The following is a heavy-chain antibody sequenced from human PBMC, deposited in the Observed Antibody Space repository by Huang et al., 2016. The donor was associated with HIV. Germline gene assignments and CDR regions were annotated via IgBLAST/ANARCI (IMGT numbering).Heavy chain of an antibody. J-gene: IGHJ4*02. CDR2: IYPGDSDT. D-gene: IGHD2-15*01. CDR1: GYKFTSYW. V-gene: IGHV5-51*01. Sequence: EVQLVQSGAEVKKPGESLKISCKGSGYKFTSYWIAWGRQMPGKGLERMGIIYPGDSDTRYSPSFQGKVTIAADKSINTAYLQWSSLKTSDTAMYFCARQRASGSTYVDSWGQGTLLTVYS. CDR3: ARQRASGSTYVDS.